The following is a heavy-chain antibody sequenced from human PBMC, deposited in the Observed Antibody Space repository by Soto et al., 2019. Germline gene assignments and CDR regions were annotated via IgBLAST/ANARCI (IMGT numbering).Heavy chain of an antibody. V-gene: IGHV3-23*01. J-gene: IGHJ4*02. CDR1: GFTFSSYA. Sequence: GGSLRLSCAASGFTFSSYAMSWVRQAPGKGLEWVSAISGSGGSTYYADSVKGRFTISRDNSKNTLYLQMNSLRAEDTAVYYCAKEPYDILTERRPLFDYWGQGTLVTVSS. D-gene: IGHD3-9*01. CDR2: ISGSGGST. CDR3: AKEPYDILTERRPLFDY.